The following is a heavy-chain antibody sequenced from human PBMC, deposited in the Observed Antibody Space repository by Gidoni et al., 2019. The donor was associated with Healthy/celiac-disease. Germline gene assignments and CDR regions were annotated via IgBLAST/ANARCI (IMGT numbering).Heavy chain of an antibody. V-gene: IGHV3-33*01. CDR2: IWFDGSHK. Sequence: QVQLVESGGGVVQPGRSLRLSCAASGFSFSFFGMHWVRQAPGKGLEWVAIIWFDGSHKYYADSVKGRFTISRDNSRNMVYLQMSSLRGEDTGVYFCARRNNRRGYGDYYFDYWGQGTLVTVSS. CDR3: ARRNNRRGYGDYYFDY. J-gene: IGHJ4*02. CDR1: GFSFSFFG. D-gene: IGHD4-17*01.